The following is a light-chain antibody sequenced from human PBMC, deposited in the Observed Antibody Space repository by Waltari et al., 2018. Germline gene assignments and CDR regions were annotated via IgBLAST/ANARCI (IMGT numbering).Light chain of an antibody. V-gene: IGLV8-61*01. CDR3: LMYMGSRSWV. CDR1: SGSISSTSY. J-gene: IGLJ2*01. CDR2: QMN. Sequence: QTVVTQEPSLSVSPGGTVTLTCALSSGSISSTSYVSWYRQTPGQAPRPLVCQMNGRSAGVPVRCSGSFLGNNAALTITGAQADDECDYYCLMYMGSRSWVFGGGTKVTVL.